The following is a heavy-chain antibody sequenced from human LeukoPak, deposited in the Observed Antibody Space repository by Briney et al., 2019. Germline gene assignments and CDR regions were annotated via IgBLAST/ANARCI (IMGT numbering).Heavy chain of an antibody. D-gene: IGHD3-3*01. Sequence: GGSLRLSCAASGFTFSSYDMHWVCQATGKGLEWVSAIGTAGDTYYPGSVKGRFTISRENAKNSLYLQMNSLRAGDTAVYYCARAYYDFWSGYYSDWGQGTLVTVSS. CDR3: ARAYYDFWSGYYSD. V-gene: IGHV3-13*01. J-gene: IGHJ4*02. CDR1: GFTFSSYD. CDR2: IGTAGDT.